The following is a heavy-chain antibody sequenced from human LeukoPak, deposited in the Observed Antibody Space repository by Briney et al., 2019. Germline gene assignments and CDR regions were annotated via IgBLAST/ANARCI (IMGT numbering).Heavy chain of an antibody. Sequence: PGGSLRLSCAASGFTFSSYAMSWVRQAPGKGLEWVSAISGSGGSTYYADSVKGRFTISRDNSKNTLYLQMNSLRAEDTAVYYCAKDRVPPYYYDSSGCLPDYWGQGTLVTVSS. D-gene: IGHD3-22*01. J-gene: IGHJ4*02. CDR2: ISGSGGST. CDR3: AKDRVPPYYYDSSGCLPDY. V-gene: IGHV3-23*01. CDR1: GFTFSSYA.